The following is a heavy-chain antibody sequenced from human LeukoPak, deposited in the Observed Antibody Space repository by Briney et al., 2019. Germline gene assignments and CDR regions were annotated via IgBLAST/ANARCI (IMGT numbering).Heavy chain of an antibody. CDR3: AKGPTYYYDSSGYYFDY. D-gene: IGHD3-22*01. V-gene: IGHV3-23*01. J-gene: IGHJ4*02. Sequence: PGGSLRLSCAASGFTFSSYAMSWVRQAPGKGLEWVSAISGSGGSTCYADSVKGRFTISRDNSKNTLYLQMNSLRAEDTAVYYCAKGPTYYYDSSGYYFDYWGQGTLVTVSS. CDR2: ISGSGGST. CDR1: GFTFSSYA.